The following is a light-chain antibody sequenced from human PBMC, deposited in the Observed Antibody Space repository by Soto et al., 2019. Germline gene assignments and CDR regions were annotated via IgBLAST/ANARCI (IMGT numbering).Light chain of an antibody. CDR1: QSISSW. CDR2: DAS. V-gene: IGKV1-5*01. CDR3: QQYNSNSNS. Sequence: DIQMTQSPSTLSASVGDRVTITCRASQSISSWLAWYKQKPGKAPKLQTYDASSLESGVPSRFSGSGSGTELSLTISSLQSDAFATYYCQQYNSNSNSCGQGTELEIK. J-gene: IGKJ2*01.